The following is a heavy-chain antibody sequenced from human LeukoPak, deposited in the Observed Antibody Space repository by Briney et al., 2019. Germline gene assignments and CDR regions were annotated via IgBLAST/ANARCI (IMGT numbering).Heavy chain of an antibody. J-gene: IGHJ4*02. D-gene: IGHD3-3*01. CDR1: GFTFSSYG. CDR3: ASSLRFLEWTIDY. V-gene: IGHV3-33*01. CDR2: IWYDGSNK. Sequence: PGGSLRLSCAASGFTFSSYGMHWVRQAPGKGLELVAVIWYDGSNKYYADSVKGRFTISRDNSKNTLYLQMNSLRAEDTAVYYCASSLRFLEWTIDYWGQGTLVTVSS.